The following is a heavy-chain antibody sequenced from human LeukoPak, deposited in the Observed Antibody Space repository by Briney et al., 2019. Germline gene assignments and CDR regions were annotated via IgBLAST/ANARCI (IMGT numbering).Heavy chain of an antibody. J-gene: IGHJ3*02. V-gene: IGHV3-13*01. CDR1: GFTFSSYG. CDR3: AKEWRSGSWHDAFDI. CDR2: IGATGDT. D-gene: IGHD3-10*01. Sequence: GGSLRLSCAASGFTFSSYGMHWVRQAPRKGLEWVSPIGATGDTYYPGSVKGRFTISRENAKNSLYLQMNSLRAGDTAVYYCAKEWRSGSWHDAFDIWGQGTMVTVSS.